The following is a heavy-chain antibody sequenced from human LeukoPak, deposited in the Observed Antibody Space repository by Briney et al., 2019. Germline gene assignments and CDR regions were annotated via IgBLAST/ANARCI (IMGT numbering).Heavy chain of an antibody. CDR3: ARDYCSSTSCPFYYYYGMDV. V-gene: IGHV4-31*03. J-gene: IGHJ6*02. D-gene: IGHD2-2*01. CDR1: GGSISSGGYY. Sequence: SQTLSLTCTVSGGSISSGGYYWSWIRQHPGKGLEWIRYIYYSGTSYYNPSLKGRVTMSVDTSKTQFSLKLNSVTAADTAVYYCARDYCSSTSCPFYYYYGMDVWGQGTTVTVSS. CDR2: IYYSGTS.